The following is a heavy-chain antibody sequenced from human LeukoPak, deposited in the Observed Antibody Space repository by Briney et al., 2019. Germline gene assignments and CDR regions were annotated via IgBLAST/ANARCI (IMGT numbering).Heavy chain of an antibody. J-gene: IGHJ5*02. D-gene: IGHD1-1*01. V-gene: IGHV1-46*01. Sequence: ASVKVSCKASGYTFTSYYMHWVRQAPGQGLEWMGIINPSGGSTSYAQKFQGRVTITADKSTSTAYMELSSLRSEDTAVYYCARTEYDLNWFDPWGQGALVTVSS. CDR3: ARTEYDLNWFDP. CDR1: GYTFTSYY. CDR2: INPSGGST.